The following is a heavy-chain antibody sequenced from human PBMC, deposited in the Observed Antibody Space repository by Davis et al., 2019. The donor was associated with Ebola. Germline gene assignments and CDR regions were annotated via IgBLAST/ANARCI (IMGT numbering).Heavy chain of an antibody. CDR2: INPSGGST. V-gene: IGHV1-46*01. CDR3: ARGGAVGDY. J-gene: IGHJ4*02. D-gene: IGHD4-23*01. Sequence: ASVKVSCKASGYTFTSSYMHWVRQAPGQGLEWMGIINPSGGSTSYAQKFQGRVTMTRNTSISTAYMELSSLRSENTAVYYCARGGAVGDYWGQGTLVTVSS. CDR1: GYTFTSSY.